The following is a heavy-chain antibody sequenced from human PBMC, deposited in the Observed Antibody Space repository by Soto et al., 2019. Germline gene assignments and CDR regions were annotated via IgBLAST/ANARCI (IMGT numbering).Heavy chain of an antibody. D-gene: IGHD3-10*01. J-gene: IGHJ4*02. CDR1: GFTFNNYA. CDR3: AKGRGGSGSLTPRVDF. Sequence: EVQLLESGGGLVQPGGSLRLSCAASGFTFNNYAMTWVRQAPGKGLEWVSAISGGGDTTSYADSVKGRFTVSRDGSKNTLYLQMCSLRAEDSALYYCAKGRGGSGSLTPRVDFWCQGTLVTVSS. CDR2: ISGGGDTT. V-gene: IGHV3-23*01.